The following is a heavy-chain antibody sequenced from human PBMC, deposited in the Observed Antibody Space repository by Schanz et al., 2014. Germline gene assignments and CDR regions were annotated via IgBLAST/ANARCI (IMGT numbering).Heavy chain of an antibody. Sequence: QVQLVESGGGLVKPGGSLRLSCAASGFTFSDYYMTWMRQAPGKGLEWISYISNSGTYTKYADSVKGRFVISRDNARSSLYLQMNSLRAGDTAVYYCAKDGRLPYYGTGSDFDYWGQGTLVAVSS. D-gene: IGHD3-22*01. CDR2: ISNSGTYT. V-gene: IGHV3-11*05. CDR3: AKDGRLPYYGTGSDFDY. CDR1: GFTFSDYY. J-gene: IGHJ4*02.